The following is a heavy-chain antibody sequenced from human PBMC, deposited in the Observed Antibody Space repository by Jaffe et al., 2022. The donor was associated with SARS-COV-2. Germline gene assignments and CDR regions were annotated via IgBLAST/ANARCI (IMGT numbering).Heavy chain of an antibody. CDR2: IISKTEGGTT. J-gene: IGHJ6*02. CDR1: GITFNNTW. V-gene: IGHV3-15*01. CDR3: TTVGDYYYAMDV. Sequence: EVQLVESGGDLVKPGGSLRLSCAASGITFNNTWMSWVRQAPGKGLEWVGRIISKTEGGTTDYAAPVKGRFTISRDDSKSTLHLQMNSLTTEDTAVYYCTTVGDYYYAMDVWGQGTTVTVSS.